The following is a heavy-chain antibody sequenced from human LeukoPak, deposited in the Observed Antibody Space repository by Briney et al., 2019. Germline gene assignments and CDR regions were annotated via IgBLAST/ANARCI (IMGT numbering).Heavy chain of an antibody. CDR3: ARASGVVPAFFDY. D-gene: IGHD2-2*01. CDR2: ISSSSSTI. V-gene: IGHV3-48*01. Sequence: GGSLRLSCAASGFTFSSYSMNWVRQAPGKGLEWVSYISSSSSTIYYADSVKGRFTISRDNAKNSLYLQMNSLRAEDTAVYYCARASGVVPAFFDYWGQGTLVTVSS. J-gene: IGHJ4*02. CDR1: GFTFSSYS.